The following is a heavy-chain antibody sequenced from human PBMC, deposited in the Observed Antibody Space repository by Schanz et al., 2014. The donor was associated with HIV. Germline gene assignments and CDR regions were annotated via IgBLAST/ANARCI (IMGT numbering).Heavy chain of an antibody. V-gene: IGHV1-69*01. J-gene: IGHJ5*02. D-gene: IGHD6-6*01. Sequence: QVQLVQSGAEVKKPGSSVKVSCKASGGTFSSYAISWVRQAPGQGLEWMGGIIPIFGTTNYAQKFQGRVTMTADESTSTAYMELSSLRSEDTAVYYCARVGGRIAARPGRGWFDPWGQGTLVTVSS. CDR1: GGTFSSYA. CDR3: ARVGGRIAARPGRGWFDP. CDR2: IIPIFGTT.